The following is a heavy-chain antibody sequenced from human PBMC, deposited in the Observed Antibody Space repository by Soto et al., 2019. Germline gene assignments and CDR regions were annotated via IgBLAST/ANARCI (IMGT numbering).Heavy chain of an antibody. CDR1: GYTFSNYY. J-gene: IGHJ4*02. CDR3: ARSQEVVVVPAAPIDY. D-gene: IGHD2-2*01. CDR2: INPSGGGT. V-gene: IGHV1-46*01. Sequence: QVQLVQSGAEVKKPGASVKVSCKTSGYTFSNYYINWVRQAPGQGLEWMGRINPSGGGTTYAQKFQGRGTMTRVTSTSTVYMDLSSLRSEDTAVYYCARSQEVVVVPAAPIDYWGQGTLVTVSS.